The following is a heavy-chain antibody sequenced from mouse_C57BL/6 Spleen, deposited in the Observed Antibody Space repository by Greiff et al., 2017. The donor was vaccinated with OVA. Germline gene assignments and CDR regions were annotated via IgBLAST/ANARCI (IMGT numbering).Heavy chain of an antibody. CDR3: ARRDYGGYFDD. J-gene: IGHJ2*01. V-gene: IGHV5-17*01. CDR1: GFTFSDYG. D-gene: IGHD2-4*01. CDR2: ISSGSSTI. Sequence: VQLKESGGGLVKPGGSLKLSCAASGFTFSDYGMHWVRQAPEKGLEWVAYISSGSSTIYYADTVKGRFTISRDNAKNTLFLQMTSLRSEDTAMYYCARRDYGGYFDDWGQGTTLTVSS.